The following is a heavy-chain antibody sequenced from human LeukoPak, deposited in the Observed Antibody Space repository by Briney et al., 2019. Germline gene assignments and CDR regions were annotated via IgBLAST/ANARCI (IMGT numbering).Heavy chain of an antibody. CDR2: ISGSGLST. D-gene: IGHD3-22*01. CDR3: AKHDSGYFRSHDY. V-gene: IGHV3-23*01. J-gene: IGHJ4*02. Sequence: GGPLRLSCAASGFTFSSHPMSWVRQAPGKGLEWVSAISGSGLSTFYADSVKGRFTISRDNSENTVYLQMSSLRAEDTAVYFCAKHDSGYFRSHDYWGQGTLVTVSS. CDR1: GFTFSSHP.